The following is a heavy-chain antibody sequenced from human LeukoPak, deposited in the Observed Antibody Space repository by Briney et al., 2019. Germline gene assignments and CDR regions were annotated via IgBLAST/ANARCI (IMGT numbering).Heavy chain of an antibody. CDR1: GYTFTGYY. V-gene: IGHV1-2*02. CDR3: ARERGDGYPLDF. D-gene: IGHD5-24*01. Sequence: ASVKVSCKASGYTFTGYYMHWVRQAPGQGLEWMGWINPNSGGTNYAQKFQGRVTMTRDTSISTAYLELSRLRSDDTAVYYCARERGDGYPLDFWGQGTLVTVSS. CDR2: INPNSGGT. J-gene: IGHJ4*02.